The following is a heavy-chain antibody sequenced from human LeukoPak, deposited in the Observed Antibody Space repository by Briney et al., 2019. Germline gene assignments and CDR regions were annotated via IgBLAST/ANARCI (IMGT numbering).Heavy chain of an antibody. D-gene: IGHD5-18*01. Sequence: LSLTCTVSGGSISSSSYYMSWIRQAPGKGMEWISYISSSGSTIYYADSVKGRFTISRDNAKNSLYLQMNSLRAEDTAVYYCARGLRGYSYGYSGYWGQGTLVTVSS. V-gene: IGHV3-11*04. CDR3: ARGLRGYSYGYSGY. CDR2: ISSSGSTI. CDR1: GGSISSSSYY. J-gene: IGHJ4*02.